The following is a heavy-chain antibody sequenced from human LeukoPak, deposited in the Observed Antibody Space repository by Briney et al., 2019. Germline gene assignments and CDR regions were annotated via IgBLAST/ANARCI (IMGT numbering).Heavy chain of an antibody. V-gene: IGHV4-59*01. CDR3: ARAPLTPYYYGSGSYYYYYGMDV. CDR2: IYYSGST. CDR1: GGSFSPAH. Sequence: PSETLSLTCTFSGGSFSPAHWSWIRQPPGKGLEWIGYIYYSGSTNYNPSLKSRVTISVDTSKNQFSLKLSSVTAADTAVYYCARAPLTPYYYGSGSYYYYYGMDVWGQGTTVTVSS. J-gene: IGHJ6*02. D-gene: IGHD3-10*01.